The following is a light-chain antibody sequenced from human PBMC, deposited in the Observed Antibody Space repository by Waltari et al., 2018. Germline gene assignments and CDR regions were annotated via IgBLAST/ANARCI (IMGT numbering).Light chain of an antibody. CDR2: WAS. J-gene: IGKJ2*01. V-gene: IGKV4-1*01. Sequence: DIVMTQSPDSLAVSLGERATVHCKSSQNILYNSNNRNYLAWYHQKPGQPPKLLIYWASTRESGVPDRFSGSGSGTDFTLTISSLQAEDVAVYFCQQYYSTPFTFGQGTKLEIK. CDR3: QQYYSTPFT. CDR1: QNILYNSNNRNY.